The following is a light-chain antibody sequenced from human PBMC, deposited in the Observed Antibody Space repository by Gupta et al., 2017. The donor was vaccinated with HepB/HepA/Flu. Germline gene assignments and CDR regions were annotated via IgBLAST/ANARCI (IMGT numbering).Light chain of an antibody. V-gene: IGLV2-14*03. Sequence: QYVLTQPASVSASPSPSVTISCTGTSGDVGGYNYVSWYQLHPGKAPKLMIFDVSTRPSGISSRFSGSKSGNTAILTISGLQAEDEADYYCNSYKMGSTYVFGTGTKVTVL. CDR2: DVS. CDR3: NSYKMGSTYV. J-gene: IGLJ1*01. CDR1: SGDVGGYNY.